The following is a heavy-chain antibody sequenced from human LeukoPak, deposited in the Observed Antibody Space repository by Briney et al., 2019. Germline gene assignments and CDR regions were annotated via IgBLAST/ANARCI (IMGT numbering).Heavy chain of an antibody. D-gene: IGHD3-10*01. CDR3: ARDGGSGSYSDY. Sequence: ASVKVSCKASGYTFTSYYMHWVRQAPGQGLEWMGIINPSGGSTSYAQKFQGRVTMTRDMSTSTVYMGLSSLRSEDTAVYYCARDGGSGSYSDYWGQGTLVTVSS. CDR2: INPSGGST. J-gene: IGHJ4*02. V-gene: IGHV1-46*01. CDR1: GYTFTSYY.